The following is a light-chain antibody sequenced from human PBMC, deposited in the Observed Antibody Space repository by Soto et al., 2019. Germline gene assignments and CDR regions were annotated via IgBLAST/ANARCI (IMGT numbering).Light chain of an antibody. CDR1: QSVSVN. V-gene: IGKV3-15*01. J-gene: IGKJ3*01. Sequence: EIVMTQSPGTLSVSPGERATLSCRASQSVSVNLAWYQQKPGQAPSLLIYGVSTRATGIPARFSGSESGTEFPLTISSLQSEDFAVYYCQQYNDWPFTFGPGTKVDIK. CDR2: GVS. CDR3: QQYNDWPFT.